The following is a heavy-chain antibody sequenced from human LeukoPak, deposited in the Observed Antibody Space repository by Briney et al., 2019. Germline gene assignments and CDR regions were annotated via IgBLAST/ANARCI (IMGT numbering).Heavy chain of an antibody. Sequence: GGSLRLSCAASGFTFSSYAMSWVRHAPGKGLEWVSAISGSGGSTYYADSVKGRFTISRDNSKNTLYLQMNSLRAEDTAVYYCAKPHYYGSGSGGDYWGQGTLVTVSS. D-gene: IGHD3-10*01. CDR2: ISGSGGST. V-gene: IGHV3-23*01. CDR3: AKPHYYGSGSGGDY. J-gene: IGHJ4*02. CDR1: GFTFSSYA.